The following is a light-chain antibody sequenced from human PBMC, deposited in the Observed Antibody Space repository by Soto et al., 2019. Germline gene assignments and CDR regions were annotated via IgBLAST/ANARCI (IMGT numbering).Light chain of an antibody. CDR1: QTVTDSF. J-gene: IGKJ4*01. CDR3: QQAATYPLT. Sequence: ESVLTQSPGTLSLSPGERATLSCRASQTVTDSFLAWYQQRPGQAPRLLMYGASSRATDISDRFSGGGAGTDFALTISRLDPEDSATYYCQQAATYPLTFGGGTDVEI. V-gene: IGKV3-20*01. CDR2: GAS.